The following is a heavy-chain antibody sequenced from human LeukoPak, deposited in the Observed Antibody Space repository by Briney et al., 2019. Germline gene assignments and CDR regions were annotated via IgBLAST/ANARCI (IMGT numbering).Heavy chain of an antibody. J-gene: IGHJ4*02. Sequence: PSETLALTCTFSGGSITSFNWSWLRQPAGKGLEWIGRIYTSGSTNYNPSLKSRVTMSVDTSKNQFSLKLSSVTAADAALYFCARDNGKWSGIFDYWGQGTLVTVSS. CDR2: IYTSGST. V-gene: IGHV4-4*07. CDR1: GGSITSFN. CDR3: ARDNGKWSGIFDY. D-gene: IGHD3-10*01.